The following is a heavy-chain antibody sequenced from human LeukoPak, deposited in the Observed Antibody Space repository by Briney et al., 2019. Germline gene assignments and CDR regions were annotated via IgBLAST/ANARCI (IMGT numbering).Heavy chain of an antibody. Sequence: GGSLRLSCAASGFLFSSYSMNWVRQAPGKGLEWVSYISSSSDIIYYADSVKGRFTISRDNAKNSLYLQMNSLRAEDTAVYYCARGSSSADYWGQGTLVTVSS. CDR2: ISSSSDII. CDR3: ARGSSSADY. V-gene: IGHV3-48*04. J-gene: IGHJ4*02. D-gene: IGHD6-19*01. CDR1: GFLFSSYS.